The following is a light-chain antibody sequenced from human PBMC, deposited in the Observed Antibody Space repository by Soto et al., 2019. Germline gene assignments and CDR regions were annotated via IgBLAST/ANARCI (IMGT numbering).Light chain of an antibody. J-gene: IGKJ1*01. CDR2: KAS. V-gene: IGKV1-5*03. Sequence: DIQMTQSPSTLFASVGDRFTITFRASQSISSWLAWYQQKPGKAPKLLIYKASSLESGVPSRFSGSGSGTEFTLTISSLQPDDFATYYCQQYNSYSTFGQGTKVDIK. CDR3: QQYNSYST. CDR1: QSISSW.